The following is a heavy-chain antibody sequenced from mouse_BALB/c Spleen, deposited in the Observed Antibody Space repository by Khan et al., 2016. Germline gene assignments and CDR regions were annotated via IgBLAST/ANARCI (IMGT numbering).Heavy chain of an antibody. D-gene: IGHD2-14*01. CDR1: GYAFTNYL. CDR2: ITPGSGGT. CDR3: SSMYDCDFDV. V-gene: IGHV1-54*01. J-gene: IGHJ1*01. Sequence: QVQLQQSGAELVRPGTSVTVSCKASGYAFTNYLIEWVKQRPGQGLEWIGLITPGSGGTNYNETFKGKATLTADQSSSTAYMQLSSLTSEDSAVYICSSMYDCDFDVWGPGTPVTVSS.